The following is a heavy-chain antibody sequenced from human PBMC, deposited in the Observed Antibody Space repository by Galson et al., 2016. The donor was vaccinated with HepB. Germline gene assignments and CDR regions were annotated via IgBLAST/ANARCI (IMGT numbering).Heavy chain of an antibody. Sequence: SLRLSCAASGFTFSSYAMSWVRQAPGKGLEWVSYINESGSTKYYADSVKGRFTISRDNAKNSVYLQMNSLRDEDTAVYYCAVWSPHLSESSGSWGQGARVTVSS. V-gene: IGHV3-48*02. CDR1: GFTFSSYA. CDR3: AVWSPHLSESSGS. D-gene: IGHD3-22*01. CDR2: INESGSTK. J-gene: IGHJ5*02.